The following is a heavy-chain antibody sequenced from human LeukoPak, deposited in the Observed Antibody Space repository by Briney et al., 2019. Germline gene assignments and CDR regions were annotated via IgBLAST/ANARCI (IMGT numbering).Heavy chain of an antibody. J-gene: IGHJ5*02. Sequence: GGSLRLSCAASGFTFSSYSMNWVRQAPGKGLEWVSYISSSSSTIYYADSVKGRFTISRDNAKNSLYLQINSLRAEDTAVYYCARDSVTVTSPYNWFDPWGQGTLVTVSS. V-gene: IGHV3-48*01. CDR1: GFTFSSYS. CDR2: ISSSSSTI. D-gene: IGHD4-17*01. CDR3: ARDSVTVTSPYNWFDP.